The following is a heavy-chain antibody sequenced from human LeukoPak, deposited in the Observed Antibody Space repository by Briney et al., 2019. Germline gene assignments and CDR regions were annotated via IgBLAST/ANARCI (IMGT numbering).Heavy chain of an antibody. CDR1: GYRLTRNW. Sequence: GESLKISCKISGYRLTRNWIGWVRQVPGKGLEWMGLIYPGYSDAKYSPSFQGQVTFSVDASISTAYLQLSGLRASDTAIYYCVRFALSSSLDHWGQGTLVTVSS. CDR2: IYPGYSDA. CDR3: VRFALSSSLDH. D-gene: IGHD6-13*01. V-gene: IGHV5-51*01. J-gene: IGHJ5*02.